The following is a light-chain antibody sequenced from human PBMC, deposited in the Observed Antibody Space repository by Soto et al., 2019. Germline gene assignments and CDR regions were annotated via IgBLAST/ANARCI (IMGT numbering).Light chain of an antibody. J-gene: IGKJ5*01. Sequence: IQLTQSASLLSPPIGESVTITCLVSQNSSTSLAWYQVKPGKAPKLLIYSASTWESGVPSRFSATGSGTEFSLTITSLQPEDVATYYCIQPFDAPITFGQGTRLEIK. CDR2: SAS. CDR3: IQPFDAPIT. V-gene: IGKV1-9*01. CDR1: QNSSTS.